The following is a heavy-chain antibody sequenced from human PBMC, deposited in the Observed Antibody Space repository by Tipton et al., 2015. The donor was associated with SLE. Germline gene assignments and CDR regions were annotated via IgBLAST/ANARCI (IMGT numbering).Heavy chain of an antibody. CDR2: IIPILGIA. D-gene: IGHD3-16*01. J-gene: IGHJ3*02. Sequence: QLVQSGAEVKKPGSSVKVSCKASGGTFSSYAISWVRQAPGQGLEWMGRIIPILGIANYAQKFQGRVTITADKSTSTAYMELSSLRSEDTAVYYCARESRGKGNAFDIWGQGTMVTVSS. CDR1: GGTFSSYA. CDR3: ARESRGKGNAFDI. V-gene: IGHV1-69*09.